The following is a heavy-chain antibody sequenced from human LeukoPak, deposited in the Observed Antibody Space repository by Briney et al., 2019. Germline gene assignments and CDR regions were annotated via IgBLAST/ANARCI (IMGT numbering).Heavy chain of an antibody. J-gene: IGHJ6*02. V-gene: IGHV5-51*01. CDR1: GYSFTSYW. Sequence: GESLKISCKGSGYSFTSYWIGWVRQMPGKGLEWMGIIYPGDSDTRYSPSFQGQVTISADKSISTAYLQWSSLKALDTAMYYCAGWGYSSGWSYGMDVWGQGTTVTVSS. D-gene: IGHD6-19*01. CDR3: AGWGYSSGWSYGMDV. CDR2: IYPGDSDT.